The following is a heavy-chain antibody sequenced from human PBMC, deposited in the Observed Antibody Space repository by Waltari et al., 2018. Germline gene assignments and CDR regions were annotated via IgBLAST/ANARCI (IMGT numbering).Heavy chain of an antibody. CDR1: GFAFGSYA. V-gene: IGHV3-23*01. D-gene: IGHD6-19*01. CDR2: ISGSSGST. CDR3: AKVGGRHDSSGWYFFDY. Sequence: EVQLLESGGGLVQHGGSLRLSCAASGFAFGSYAMSWVRQARGKGLEWVSSISGSSGSTYYADSVKGRFTISRDNSKNTVYLQMSSLRGEDTAVYYCAKVGGRHDSSGWYFFDYWGQGTLVTVSS. J-gene: IGHJ4*02.